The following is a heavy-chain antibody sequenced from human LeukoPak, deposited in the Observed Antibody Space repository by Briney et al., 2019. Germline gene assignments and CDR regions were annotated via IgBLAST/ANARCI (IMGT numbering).Heavy chain of an antibody. Sequence: GGSLRLSCAASGFIFSGYSMNWVRQAPGKGLEWVSSISSGSSYIYYADSVKGRSTISRDNGKTSLYLQMNSLRAEDTAVYYCARDLSYHGSGSYDCWGQGTLVTVSS. CDR1: GFIFSGYS. J-gene: IGHJ4*02. CDR2: ISSGSSYI. D-gene: IGHD3-10*01. V-gene: IGHV3-21*01. CDR3: ARDLSYHGSGSYDC.